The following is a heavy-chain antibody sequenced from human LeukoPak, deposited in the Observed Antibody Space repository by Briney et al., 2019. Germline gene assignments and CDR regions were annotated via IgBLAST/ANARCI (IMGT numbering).Heavy chain of an antibody. V-gene: IGHV3-7*03. CDR2: INQNGGQS. Sequence: GGSLRLSCEASGFSFSNYWMTWVRQAPGKGLEWVADINQNGGQSYYVDSVKGRFTLSRDNAKNSLFLQLNSLRAEDTAVYYCVKNSGWYGLDYWGQG. CDR3: VKNSGWYGLDY. CDR1: GFSFSNYW. D-gene: IGHD6-13*01. J-gene: IGHJ4*02.